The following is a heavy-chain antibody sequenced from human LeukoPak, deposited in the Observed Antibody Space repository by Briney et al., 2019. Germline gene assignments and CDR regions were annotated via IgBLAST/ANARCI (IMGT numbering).Heavy chain of an antibody. D-gene: IGHD3-22*01. V-gene: IGHV3-7*01. CDR1: GFSFSSYA. CDR3: ARGGYDSSGYYVPDAFDI. Sequence: GGSLRLSCATSGFSFSSYAMSWVRQAPGKGLEWVANIKQDGSEKYYVDSVKGRFTISRDNAKNSLYLQMNSLRAEDTAVYYCARGGYDSSGYYVPDAFDIWGQGTMVTVSS. CDR2: IKQDGSEK. J-gene: IGHJ3*02.